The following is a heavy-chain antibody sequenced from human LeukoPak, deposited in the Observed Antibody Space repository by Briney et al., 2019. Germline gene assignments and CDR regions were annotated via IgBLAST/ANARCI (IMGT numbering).Heavy chain of an antibody. V-gene: IGHV1-18*01. D-gene: IGHD4-23*01. Sequence: ASVKVSCKASGYTFTSYCFSWVRQAPGQGLEWMGWISAYNGNTNYAQKLQGRVTMTTDTSTSTVYMELRSLRSDDTAVYCSGRAIYGVNSGGPNWGQGTLVTVSS. J-gene: IGHJ4*02. CDR1: GYTFTSYC. CDR3: GRAIYGVNSGGPN. CDR2: ISAYNGNT.